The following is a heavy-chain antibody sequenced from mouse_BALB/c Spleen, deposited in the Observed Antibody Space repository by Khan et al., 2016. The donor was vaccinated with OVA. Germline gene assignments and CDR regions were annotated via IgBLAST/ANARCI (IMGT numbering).Heavy chain of an antibody. CDR1: GYTFTSYV. CDR3: ARPGNRYERIFDY. Sequence: EVQLQQSGPELVKPGASVKMSCKASGYTFTSYVMHWVKQKPGQGLEWIGYINPYNDGTKSNEKFKGKVTLTSAKSSSTAYMELSSLTSEDSAVYYCARPGNRYERIFDYWGQGTTLTVSS. V-gene: IGHV1S136*01. J-gene: IGHJ2*01. CDR2: INPYNDGT. D-gene: IGHD2-14*01.